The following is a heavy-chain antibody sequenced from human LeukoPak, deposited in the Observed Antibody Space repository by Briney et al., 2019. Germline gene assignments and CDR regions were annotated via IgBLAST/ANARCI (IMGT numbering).Heavy chain of an antibody. CDR2: IWYGGSNK. CDR1: GFTFSSYG. Sequence: GGSLRLSCAASGFTFSSYGMHWVRQAPGKGLEWVAVIWYGGSNKYYADSVKGRFTISRDNSKNTLYLQMNSLRAEDTAVYYCAKDDRPHTYYYYGMDVWGQGTTVTVSS. V-gene: IGHV3-30*02. J-gene: IGHJ6*02. CDR3: AKDDRPHTYYYYGMDV.